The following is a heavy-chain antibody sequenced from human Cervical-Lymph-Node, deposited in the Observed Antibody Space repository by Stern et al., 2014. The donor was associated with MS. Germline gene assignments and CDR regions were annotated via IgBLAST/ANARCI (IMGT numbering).Heavy chain of an antibody. J-gene: IGHJ5*02. Sequence: QVQLVESGAEVKKPGASVRVSCKASGYTFTNSDIHWGRQATGQGLEWIGWIDPNSCNTGYAQKFQGRVTMTRDSSINTAYLELSSLRSDDTAVYYCARPLLPAAVGRWFDPWGQGTLVTVSS. V-gene: IGHV1-8*01. CDR2: IDPNSCNT. CDR3: ARPLLPAAVGRWFDP. D-gene: IGHD2-2*01. CDR1: GYTFTNSD.